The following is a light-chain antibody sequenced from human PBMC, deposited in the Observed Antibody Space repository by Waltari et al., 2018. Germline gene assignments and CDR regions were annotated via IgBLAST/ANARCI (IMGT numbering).Light chain of an antibody. CDR3: YSAADNNLGV. Sequence: SYELTQPHAVSVSPGQTARITCSGDLLSRGFARWFQKKPGQAPLLVIYKSTERPSGIPHRFSGSTSGTTVTLTISGAQFEDEADFYCYSAADNNLGVFGGGTKLTVL. J-gene: IGLJ3*02. V-gene: IGLV3-27*01. CDR1: LLSRGF. CDR2: KST.